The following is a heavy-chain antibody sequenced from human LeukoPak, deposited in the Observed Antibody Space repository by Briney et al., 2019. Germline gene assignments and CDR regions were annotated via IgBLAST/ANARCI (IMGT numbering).Heavy chain of an antibody. CDR1: VGSFSGYY. J-gene: IGHJ4*02. CDR3: ARVDAISGIDY. CDR2: IDHSGST. D-gene: IGHD5-12*01. V-gene: IGHV4-34*01. Sequence: PSETLSLTCSDYVGSFSGYYWSWIRQPPGKGLEWIGEIDHSGSTKYNPSLKSRVTISVDTSRNQFSLNLSSVTAADTAVYYCARVDAISGIDYWGQGTLVTVSS.